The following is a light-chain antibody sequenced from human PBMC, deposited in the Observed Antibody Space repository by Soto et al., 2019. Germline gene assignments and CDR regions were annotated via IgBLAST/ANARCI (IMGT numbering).Light chain of an antibody. CDR3: QQYNSYWT. CDR1: QSISSW. CDR2: DAS. J-gene: IGKJ1*01. Sequence: DIQMTQSPSTLSASVGDRVTITCRASQSISSWLAWYQQKPGKAPKLLINDASSLESGVPSRFSGSGSGTEFTLTISSLQPDDFATYYCQQYNSYWTLGQGTKVDIK. V-gene: IGKV1-5*01.